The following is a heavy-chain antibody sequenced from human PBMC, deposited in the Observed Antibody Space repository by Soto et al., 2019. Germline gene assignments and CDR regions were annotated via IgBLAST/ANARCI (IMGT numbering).Heavy chain of an antibody. J-gene: IGHJ4*02. CDR2: ISYDGSNK. D-gene: IGHD6-13*01. CDR3: ARGPSRLAAAGTRFDY. Sequence: GGSLRLCSAASGFTFISYAMHWVRQAPGKGLEWVAVISYDGSNKYYADSVKGRFTISRDNSKNTLYLQMNSPRAEDTAVFYCARGPSRLAAAGTRFDYWGQGTQVTVSS. V-gene: IGHV3-30-3*01. CDR1: GFTFISYA.